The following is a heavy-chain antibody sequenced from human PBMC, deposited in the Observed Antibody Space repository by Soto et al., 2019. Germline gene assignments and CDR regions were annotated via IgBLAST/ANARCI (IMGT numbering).Heavy chain of an antibody. CDR3: ARESEQWLVLGDY. Sequence: QVQLVQTGAEVKKPGASVKVSCKASGYTFTSYGISSVRQAPGHGLQWMGWISAYNGNTNYAQKRQGRVTMTTDTSTSTAYMELRSLRSDDTAVYCGARESEQWLVLGDYWGQGTLVTVSS. CDR2: ISAYNGNT. D-gene: IGHD6-19*01. J-gene: IGHJ4*02. CDR1: GYTFTSYG. V-gene: IGHV1-18*04.